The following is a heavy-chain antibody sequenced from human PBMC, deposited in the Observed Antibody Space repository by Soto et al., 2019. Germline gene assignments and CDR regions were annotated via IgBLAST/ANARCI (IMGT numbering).Heavy chain of an antibody. V-gene: IGHV1-46*01. J-gene: IGHJ6*02. Sequence: ASVKVSCKASGYTFTTYYMHWVRQAPGQGLEWMGLINPSGGNTGYAQKSQGRVTMTTDTSTSTAYMELRSLRSDDTAVYYCARDGSSGYGESYYYYYGMDVWGQGTTVTVSS. D-gene: IGHD3-22*01. CDR3: ARDGSSGYGESYYYYYGMDV. CDR2: INPSGGNT. CDR1: GYTFTTYY.